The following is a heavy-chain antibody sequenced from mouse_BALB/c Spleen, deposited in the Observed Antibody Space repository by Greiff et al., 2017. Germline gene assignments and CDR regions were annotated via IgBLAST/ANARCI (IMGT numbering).Heavy chain of an antibody. D-gene: IGHD4-1*01. CDR2: IWAGGST. J-gene: IGHJ2*01. V-gene: IGHV2-9*02. CDR3: ARDRDWDGSYFDY. CDR1: GFSLTSYG. Sequence: QVQLKESGPGLVAPSQSLSITCTVSGFSLTSYGVHWVRQPPGKGLEWLGVIWAGGSTNYNSALMSRLSISKDNSKSQVFLKMNSLQTDDTAMYYCARDRDWDGSYFDYWGQGTTLTVSS.